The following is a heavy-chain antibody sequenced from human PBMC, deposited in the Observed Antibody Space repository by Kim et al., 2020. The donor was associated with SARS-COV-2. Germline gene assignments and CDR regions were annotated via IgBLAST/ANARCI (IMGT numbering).Heavy chain of an antibody. J-gene: IGHJ3*02. V-gene: IGHV4-59*01. CDR1: GGSISSYY. CDR2: IYYSGST. CDR3: ARDYHYYDSAGAFDI. D-gene: IGHD3-22*01. Sequence: SETLSLTCTVSGGSISSYYWSWIRQPPGKGLEWIGYIYYSGSTNYNPSLKSRVTISVDTSKNQFSLKLSSVTAADTAVYYCARDYHYYDSAGAFDIWGQGTMVTVSS.